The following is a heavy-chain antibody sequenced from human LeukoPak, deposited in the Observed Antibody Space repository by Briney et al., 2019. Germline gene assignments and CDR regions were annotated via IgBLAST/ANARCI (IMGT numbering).Heavy chain of an antibody. V-gene: IGHV3-9*01. Sequence: GGSLRLSCAASGFTFDDYAMHWVRQAPGKGLEWVSGISWNSGSIRYADSVKGRFTISRDNAQNSLYLQMSSLRAEDTALYYCAKASSSGYSYGYLAYWGQGTLVTVSS. J-gene: IGHJ4*02. CDR3: AKASSSGYSYGYLAY. CDR2: ISWNSGSI. D-gene: IGHD5-18*01. CDR1: GFTFDDYA.